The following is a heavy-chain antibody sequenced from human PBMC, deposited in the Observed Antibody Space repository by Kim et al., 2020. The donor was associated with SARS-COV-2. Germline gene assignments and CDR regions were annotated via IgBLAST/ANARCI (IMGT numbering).Heavy chain of an antibody. J-gene: IGHJ4*02. CDR1: GFTFSSYA. CDR2: ISGNGGST. V-gene: IGHV3-23*01. D-gene: IGHD2-15*01. CDR3: AKGAGYCSGSSCYPVWY. Sequence: GGSLRLSCAASGFTFSSYAMSWVRQAPGKGLEWVSGISGNGGSTYYADSVKGRFTISRDNSKNTLYLQMNSLRAEDTAVYYCAKGAGYCSGSSCYPVWYWGQGTLVTVSS.